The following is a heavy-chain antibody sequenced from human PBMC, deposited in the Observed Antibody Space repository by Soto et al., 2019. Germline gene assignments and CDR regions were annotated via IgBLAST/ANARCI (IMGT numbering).Heavy chain of an antibody. V-gene: IGHV1-69*02. J-gene: IGHJ2*01. CDR2: IIPILGIA. Sequence: QVQLVQSGAEVKKPGSSVKVSCKASGGTFSSYTISWVRQAPGQGLEWMGRIIPILGIANYAQKFQGRVTXIAFKXXSTAYMELRSLRSEDTAVYYCASFRLGDLDWYFDLWGRGTLVTVSS. D-gene: IGHD3-16*01. CDR1: GGTFSSYT. CDR3: ASFRLGDLDWYFDL.